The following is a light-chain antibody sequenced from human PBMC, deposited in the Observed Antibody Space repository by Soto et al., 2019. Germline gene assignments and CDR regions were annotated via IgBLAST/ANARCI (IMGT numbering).Light chain of an antibody. CDR1: SSEVGKYDR. V-gene: IGLV2-18*02. CDR2: EVT. J-gene: IGLJ1*01. CDR3: SSYTSTSRYV. Sequence: QSVLTQPPSVSGSPGQSVTISCTGTSSEVGKYDRVSWYQQPPGTAPKLIIYEVTNRPSGVPARFSGSKSGNTASLSFSWFQAEDEADYYCSSYTSTSRYVFGAGTKVTVL.